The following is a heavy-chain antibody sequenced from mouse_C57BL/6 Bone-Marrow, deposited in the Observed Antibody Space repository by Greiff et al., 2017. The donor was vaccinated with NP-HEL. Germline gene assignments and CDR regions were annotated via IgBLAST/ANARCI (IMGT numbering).Heavy chain of an antibody. J-gene: IGHJ1*03. CDR1: GYTFTDYY. V-gene: IGHV1-26*01. D-gene: IGHD1-1*01. CDR3: ARDYYGSSWYLDV. Sequence: EVQLQQSGPELVKPGASVKISCKASGYTFTDYYMNWVRQSHGKSLEWIGDINPNNGGSSYNQRFKGKATLTVDKSSSTAYMALRSLTSEDSAVYNCARDYYGSSWYLDVWGTGTTVTVSS. CDR2: INPNNGGS.